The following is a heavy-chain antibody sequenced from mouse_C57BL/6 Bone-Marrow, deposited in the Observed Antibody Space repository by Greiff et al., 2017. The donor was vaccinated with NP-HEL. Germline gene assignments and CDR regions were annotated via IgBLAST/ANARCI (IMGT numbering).Heavy chain of an antibody. CDR2: IHPNSGST. D-gene: IGHD2-1*01. CDR1: GYTFTSYW. J-gene: IGHJ4*01. Sequence: QVQLKQPGAELVKPGASVKLSCKASGYTFTSYWMHWVKQRPGQGLEWIGMIHPNSGSTNYNEKFKSKATLTVDKSSSTAYMQLSSLTSEDSAVYYCARDGVGNRTFYYAMDYWGQGTSVTVSS. CDR3: ARDGVGNRTFYYAMDY. V-gene: IGHV1-64*01.